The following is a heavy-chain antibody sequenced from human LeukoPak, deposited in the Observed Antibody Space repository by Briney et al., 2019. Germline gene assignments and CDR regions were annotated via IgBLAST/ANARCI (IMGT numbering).Heavy chain of an antibody. D-gene: IGHD2-8*02. CDR3: AKGTLRSCTGARCYPFDY. Sequence: GGCLRLSCAASGFSFSAYAMNWVRQAPGKGLEWVSSITGSGDSTYIADSVKGRFTIYRDNSKNTMYMQMNILRAEDTAVYYCAKGTLRSCTGARCYPFDYWGQGTLVNVSS. J-gene: IGHJ4*02. V-gene: IGHV3-23*01. CDR2: ITGSGDST. CDR1: GFSFSAYA.